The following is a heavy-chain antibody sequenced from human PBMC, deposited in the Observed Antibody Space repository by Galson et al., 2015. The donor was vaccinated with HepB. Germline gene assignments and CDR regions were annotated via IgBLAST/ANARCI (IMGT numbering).Heavy chain of an antibody. CDR2: IRYDGSNK. J-gene: IGHJ3*02. CDR3: ARDRTPSLYSSGWLDPFDI. Sequence: SLRLSCAASGFTLSSYGMHWVRQAPGKGLEWVAVIRYDGSNKYNADSVKGRFTISRDNSKNTLYLQLNSLKAEDTAIYYCARDRTPSLYSSGWLDPFDIWGQGSMVSVSS. V-gene: IGHV3-33*08. CDR1: GFTLSSYG. D-gene: IGHD6-19*01.